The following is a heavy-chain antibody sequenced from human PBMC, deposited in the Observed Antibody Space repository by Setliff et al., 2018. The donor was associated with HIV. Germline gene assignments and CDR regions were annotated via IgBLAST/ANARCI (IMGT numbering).Heavy chain of an antibody. V-gene: IGHV1-24*01. CDR1: GFTLNELS. Sequence: ASVKVSCKISGFTLNELSIQWVRQAPAKGLEWMGGFDPEAGEIIYAQKFQGRVTMTKDTSTDTAYVELSSLRSEDTAVYYCATHPPYRSAWYMRSWGQGTLVTVSS. CDR3: ATHPPYRSAWYMRS. J-gene: IGHJ5*02. D-gene: IGHD6-19*01. CDR2: FDPEAGEI.